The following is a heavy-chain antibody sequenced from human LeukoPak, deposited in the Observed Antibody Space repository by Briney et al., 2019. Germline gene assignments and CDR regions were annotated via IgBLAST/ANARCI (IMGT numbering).Heavy chain of an antibody. D-gene: IGHD3-9*01. CDR3: ARTGHYQFDS. CDR2: VSIYNDNT. CDR1: GYRFTDYD. V-gene: IGHV1-18*01. Sequence: ASVKVSCRASGYRFTDYDFSWVRQAPGQGLEWLGWVSIYNDNTNYAREFEDRIAMTTDISTSTAYMELKSLTSDDTAVYFCARTGHYQFDSWGQGTLVTVST. J-gene: IGHJ4*02.